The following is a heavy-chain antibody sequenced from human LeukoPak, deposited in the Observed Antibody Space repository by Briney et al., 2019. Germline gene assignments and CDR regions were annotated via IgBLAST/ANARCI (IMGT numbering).Heavy chain of an antibody. CDR3: ARGYCSSTSCYSADWFDP. J-gene: IGHJ5*02. Sequence: ASVKVSCKASGYTFTSYGISWVRQAPGQGLEWMGWISAYNGSTNYAQKLQGRVTMTTDTSTSTAYMELRSLRSDDTAVYYCARGYCSSTSCYSADWFDPWGQGTLVTVSS. D-gene: IGHD2-2*01. CDR2: ISAYNGST. V-gene: IGHV1-18*01. CDR1: GYTFTSYG.